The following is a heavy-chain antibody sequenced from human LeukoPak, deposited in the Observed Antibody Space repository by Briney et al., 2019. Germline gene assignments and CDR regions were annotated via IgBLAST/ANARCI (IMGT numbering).Heavy chain of an antibody. CDR3: ARDRRIAAAGTLSY. J-gene: IGHJ4*02. V-gene: IGHV1-18*01. CDR2: ISAYNGKT. D-gene: IGHD6-13*01. CDR1: GYTFTSYG. Sequence: GASVKVSCKASGYTFTSYGISWVRQAPGQGLEWRGWISAYNGKTNYAQKLQGRGTMTTDTSTSTAYMELRSLRSDDTAVHYCARDRRIAAAGTLSYWGQGTLVTVSS.